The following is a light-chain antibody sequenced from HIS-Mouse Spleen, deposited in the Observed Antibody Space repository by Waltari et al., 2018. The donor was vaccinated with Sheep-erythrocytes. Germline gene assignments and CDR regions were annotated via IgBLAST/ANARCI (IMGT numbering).Light chain of an antibody. CDR1: SSDVGSYNL. CDR2: EGS. V-gene: IGLV2-23*01. Sequence: QSALTQPAPVSGSPGQSLTISCTGPSSDVGSYNLVSWYQQHPGKAPKLMIYEGSKRPSGVSNRFSGSKSGNTASLTISGLQAEDEADYYCCSYAGSSTPWVFGGGTKLTVL. CDR3: CSYAGSSTPWV. J-gene: IGLJ3*02.